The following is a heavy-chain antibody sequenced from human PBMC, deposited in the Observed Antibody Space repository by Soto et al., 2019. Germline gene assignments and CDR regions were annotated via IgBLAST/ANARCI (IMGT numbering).Heavy chain of an antibody. D-gene: IGHD2-2*01. J-gene: IGHJ6*02. CDR2: IIPVSGTA. Sequence: QVQLVQSGAEVKKPGSSVKVSCKASGGTFSSYAISWVRQAPGQGLEWMGGIIPVSGTANYAQTFQGRVTNTPDESTSTAYMELSSLRSEDTAVYYCARSQGSSTSLEIYYYYYYGMDVWGQGTTVTVSS. CDR1: GGTFSSYA. CDR3: ARSQGSSTSLEIYYYYYYGMDV. V-gene: IGHV1-69*01.